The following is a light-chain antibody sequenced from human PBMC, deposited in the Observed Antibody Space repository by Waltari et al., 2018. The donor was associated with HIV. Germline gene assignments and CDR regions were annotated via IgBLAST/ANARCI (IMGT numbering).Light chain of an antibody. CDR3: QHYNNWLRT. CDR2: AAS. V-gene: IGKV3-15*01. J-gene: IGKJ1*01. CDR1: QSVRSN. Sequence: EIVMTPSPVTLSVSPGERATLSCRASQSVRSNLAWHQQKPGQAPRLLIYAASTRATGIPARFSGSGSGTEFTLTISSLRSEDFAVYYCQHYNNWLRTFGQGTKVEIK.